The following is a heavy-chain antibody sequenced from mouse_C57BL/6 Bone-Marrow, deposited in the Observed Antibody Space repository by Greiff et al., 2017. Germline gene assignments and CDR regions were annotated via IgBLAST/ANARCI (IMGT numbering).Heavy chain of an antibody. V-gene: IGHV5-4*03. CDR2: ISDGGSYT. J-gene: IGHJ4*01. CDR3: ARVYYYAMIY. CDR1: GFTFSSYA. Sequence: EVKVVESGGGLVQPGGSLKLSCAASGFTFSSYAMSWVRQTPEKRLEWVATISDGGSYTYYPDTVKGRFTISRDNAKNNLYLQMSHLRSEVTAMYYWARVYYYAMIYWGQGPSVTVPS.